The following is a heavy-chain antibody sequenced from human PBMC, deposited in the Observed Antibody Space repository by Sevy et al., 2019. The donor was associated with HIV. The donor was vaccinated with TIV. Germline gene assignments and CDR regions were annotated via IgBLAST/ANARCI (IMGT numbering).Heavy chain of an antibody. V-gene: IGHV4-38-2*01. Sequence: SETLSLTCAVSGYSISSGYYWSWIRQPAGKGLEWIGSIYHSGSTYYNPSLKSRVTISVDTSKNQFSLKLSSVTAADTAVYYCARLSPNEARRFDYWGQGTLVTVSS. CDR2: IYHSGST. CDR1: GYSISSGYY. J-gene: IGHJ4*02. D-gene: IGHD6-6*01. CDR3: ARLSPNEARRFDY.